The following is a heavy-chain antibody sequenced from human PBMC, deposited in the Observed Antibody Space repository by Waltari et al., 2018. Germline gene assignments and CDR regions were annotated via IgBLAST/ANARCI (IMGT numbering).Heavy chain of an antibody. CDR3: AACHPMLQLEREDDYYGMDV. Sequence: EVQLVESGGGLIQPGGSLRLSCAASGFTVSSNYMSWVRQAPGKGLEWVSVIYSGGSTYYADSVKGRFTISRDNSKNTLYLQMNSLRAEDTAVYYCAACHPMLQLEREDDYYGMDVWGQGTTVTVSS. CDR2: IYSGGST. CDR1: GFTVSSNY. J-gene: IGHJ6*02. D-gene: IGHD1-1*01. V-gene: IGHV3-53*01.